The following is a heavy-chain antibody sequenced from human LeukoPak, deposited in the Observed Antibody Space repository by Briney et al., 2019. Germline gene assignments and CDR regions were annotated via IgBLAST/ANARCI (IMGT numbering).Heavy chain of an antibody. CDR2: ICTSGST. CDR1: GGSISSGSYY. J-gene: IGHJ5*02. CDR3: ARGSSSWSNWFDP. D-gene: IGHD6-13*01. Sequence: PSETLSLTCTVSGGSISSGSYYWSWIRQPAGKGLEWIGRICTSGSTNYNPSLKSRVTISVDTSKNQFSLKLSSVTAADTAVYYCARGSSSWSNWFDPWGQGTLVTVSS. V-gene: IGHV4-61*02.